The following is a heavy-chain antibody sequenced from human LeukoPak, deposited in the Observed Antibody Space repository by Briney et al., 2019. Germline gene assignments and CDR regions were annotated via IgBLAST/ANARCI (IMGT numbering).Heavy chain of an antibody. J-gene: IGHJ1*01. CDR2: ISSTGDYI. D-gene: IGHD1-1*01. Sequence: GGSLRLSCAASGFTFSSYTMNWVRQAPGKGLEWVSSISSTGDYIYYADSVKGRFTISRDNGKNSLYLQMNSLRVEDTAVYYCARVHHWNDSPFQYWGQGTLVTVSS. V-gene: IGHV3-21*01. CDR3: ARVHHWNDSPFQY. CDR1: GFTFSSYT.